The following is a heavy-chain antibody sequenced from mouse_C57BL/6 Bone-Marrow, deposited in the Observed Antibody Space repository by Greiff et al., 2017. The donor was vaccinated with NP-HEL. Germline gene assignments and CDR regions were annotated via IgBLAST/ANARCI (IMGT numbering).Heavy chain of an antibody. D-gene: IGHD1-1*01. V-gene: IGHV1-64*01. CDR1: GYTFTSYW. CDR3: ARWVTTVPWYFDV. J-gene: IGHJ1*03. CDR2: IHPNSGST. Sequence: QVQLQQSGAELVKPGASVKLSCKASGYTFTSYWMHWVKQRPGQGLEWIGMIHPNSGSTNYNEKFKSKATLTVDKSSSTAYMQLSSLTSEDSAVYYCARWVTTVPWYFDVWGTGTTVTVSS.